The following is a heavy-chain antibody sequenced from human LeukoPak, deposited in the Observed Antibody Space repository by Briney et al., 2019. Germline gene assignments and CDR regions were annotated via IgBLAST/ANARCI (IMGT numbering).Heavy chain of an antibody. V-gene: IGHV4-38-2*02. CDR3: ARESTVAGKTLFDY. CDR2: IYHSGST. J-gene: IGHJ4*02. D-gene: IGHD6-19*01. Sequence: ASETLSLTCTVSGYSISSGYYWGWIRPPPGKGLEWIGSIYHSGSTYYNPSLESRVTISVDTSKNQFSLKLSSVTAADTAVYYCARESTVAGKTLFDYWGQGTLVTVSS. CDR1: GYSISSGYY.